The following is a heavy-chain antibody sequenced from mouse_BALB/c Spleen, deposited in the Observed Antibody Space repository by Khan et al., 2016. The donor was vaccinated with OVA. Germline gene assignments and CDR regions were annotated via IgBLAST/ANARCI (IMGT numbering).Heavy chain of an antibody. D-gene: IGHD1-1*01. CDR3: ARQNYYGYAMDD. J-gene: IGHJ4*01. CDR2: ISYSGST. CDR1: GYSITSAYA. Sequence: EVQLQESGPGLVKPSQSLSLTCTVTGYSITSAYAWSWIRQFPGNKLEWMGYISYSGSTNYNQSLKSRISVTRDTSKNQFFLQLNSVTSEDTATYCCARQNYYGYAMDDWGQGTSVTVSS. V-gene: IGHV3-2*02.